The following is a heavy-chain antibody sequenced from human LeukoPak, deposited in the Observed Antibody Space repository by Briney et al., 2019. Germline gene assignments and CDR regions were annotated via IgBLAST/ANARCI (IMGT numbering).Heavy chain of an antibody. CDR2: IKSKTDGGTT. CDR3: TTLNAYYYDSSGYYFDY. D-gene: IGHD3-22*01. V-gene: IGHV3-15*01. J-gene: IGHJ4*02. CDR1: GFTFSNAW. Sequence: GGSLRLSCAASGFTFSNAWMSWVRQAPGKGLEWVGRIKSKTDGGTTDCAAPVKGRFTISRDDSKNTLYLQMNSLKTEDTAVYYRTTLNAYYYDSSGYYFDYWGQGTLVTVSS.